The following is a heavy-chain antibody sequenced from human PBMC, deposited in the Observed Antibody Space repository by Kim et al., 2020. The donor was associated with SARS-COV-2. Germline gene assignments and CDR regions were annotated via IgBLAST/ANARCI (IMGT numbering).Heavy chain of an antibody. CDR3: ARKIDGDYDDAFDI. D-gene: IGHD4-17*01. J-gene: IGHJ3*02. Sequence: GGSLRLSCAASGFTVSSNYMSWVRQAPGKGLEWVSVIYSGGSTYYADSVKGRFTISRDNSKNTLYLQMNSLRAEDTAVYYCARKIDGDYDDAFDIWGQGTMVTVSS. CDR1: GFTVSSNY. V-gene: IGHV3-53*01. CDR2: IYSGGST.